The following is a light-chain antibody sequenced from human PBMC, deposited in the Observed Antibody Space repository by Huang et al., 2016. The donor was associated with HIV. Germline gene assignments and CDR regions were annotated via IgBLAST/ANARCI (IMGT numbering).Light chain of an antibody. CDR1: QTITSF. CDR2: DAT. CDR3: QQRIQWPRLT. J-gene: IGKJ4*01. V-gene: IGKV3-11*01. Sequence: EIVLTQSPATLSLSPGERATLSCRASQTITSFLAWYRQKPGQAPRLLIFDATNRATGTPARFGGSGSGTDFTLTIHSLEPEDFAVYYCQQRIQWPRLTFGGGTRVEMK.